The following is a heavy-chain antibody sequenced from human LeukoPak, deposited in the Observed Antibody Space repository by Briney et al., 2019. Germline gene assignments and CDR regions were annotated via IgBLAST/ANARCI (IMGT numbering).Heavy chain of an antibody. D-gene: IGHD2-21*01. V-gene: IGHV5-51*01. CDR3: ARQRGGASYIFDY. CDR2: NHPGDSDT. Sequence: GESLKISCKGSGYSFSNYWIVWVRLMPGKGLEWMGINHPGDSDTRYSPSFQGQVTISADKSISTAYLQWSSLKASDTAMYYCARQRGGASYIFDYWGQGTLVTVSS. J-gene: IGHJ4*02. CDR1: GYSFSNYW.